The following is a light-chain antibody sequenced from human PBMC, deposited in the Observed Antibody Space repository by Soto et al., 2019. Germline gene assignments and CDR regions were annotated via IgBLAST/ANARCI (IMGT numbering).Light chain of an antibody. CDR2: GAS. Sequence: EIVLTQSPGTLSLSPGERATLSCRASQSVSSSYLAWHQQKPGQAPRLLIYGASSRATGIPDRFSGSGSGTXXXXXXXXLEPEDFAVYYCQQYGSSPPYTFGQGTKLEIK. CDR3: QQYGSSPPYT. J-gene: IGKJ2*01. V-gene: IGKV3-20*01. CDR1: QSVSSSY.